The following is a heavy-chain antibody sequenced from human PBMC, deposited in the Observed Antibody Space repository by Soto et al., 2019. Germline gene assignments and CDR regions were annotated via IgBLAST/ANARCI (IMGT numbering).Heavy chain of an antibody. V-gene: IGHV4-4*02. J-gene: IGHJ4*02. Sequence: SETLSLTCAVSGGSISSSFWWTWVRQSPGKGLEWIGEIYHIGITHYNPSLKSRVTISVDTSKNQFSLKLTSVTAADTAVYYCARDKITGLFDYWGQGTLVTVSS. D-gene: IGHD2-8*02. CDR2: IYHIGIT. CDR1: GGSISSSFW. CDR3: ARDKITGLFDY.